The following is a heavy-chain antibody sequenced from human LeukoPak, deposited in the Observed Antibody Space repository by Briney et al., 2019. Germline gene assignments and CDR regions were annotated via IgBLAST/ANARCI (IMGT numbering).Heavy chain of an antibody. CDR2: IYTSGST. V-gene: IGHV4-4*07. J-gene: IGHJ6*03. Sequence: PSETLSLTCSVSGGSISSYFLSWIRQPAGKGLEWIGRIYTSGSTNYNPSLKSRVTISVDTSKNQFSLKLSSVTAADTAVYYCARGPYVDTAMVRGYYYYYMDVWGKGTTVTISS. CDR1: GGSISSYF. D-gene: IGHD5-18*01. CDR3: ARGPYVDTAMVRGYYYYYMDV.